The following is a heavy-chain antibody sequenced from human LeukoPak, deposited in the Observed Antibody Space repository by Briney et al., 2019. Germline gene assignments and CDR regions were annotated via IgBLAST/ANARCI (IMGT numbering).Heavy chain of an antibody. J-gene: IGHJ6*03. D-gene: IGHD6-6*01. CDR2: IKQDGSEK. V-gene: IGHV3-7*01. Sequence: GGSLRLSCAASGFTFSSYWMSWVRQAPGKGLEWVANIKQDGSEKYYVDSVKGRFTISRDSAKNSLYLQMNSLRAEDTAVYYCARVEQLVLLRYYYYYMDVWGKGTTVTVSS. CDR1: GFTFSSYW. CDR3: ARVEQLVLLRYYYYYMDV.